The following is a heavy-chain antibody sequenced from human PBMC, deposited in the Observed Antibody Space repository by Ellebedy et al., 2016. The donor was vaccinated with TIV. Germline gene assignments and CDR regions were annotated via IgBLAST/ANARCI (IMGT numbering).Heavy chain of an antibody. Sequence: SETLSLTXTVSGGSISSSSYYWGWIRQPPGKGLEWIGSIYYSGSTYYNPSLKSRVTISVDTSKNQFSLKLSSVTAADTAVYYCARPMTVGYYYYGMDVWGQGTTVTVSS. V-gene: IGHV4-39*01. CDR3: ARPMTVGYYYYGMDV. J-gene: IGHJ6*02. CDR1: GGSISSSSYY. CDR2: IYYSGST. D-gene: IGHD2-21*02.